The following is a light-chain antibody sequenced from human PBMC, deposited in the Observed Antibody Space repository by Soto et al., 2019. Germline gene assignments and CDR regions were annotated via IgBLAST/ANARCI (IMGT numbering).Light chain of an antibody. CDR3: QQYGSLLA. J-gene: IGKJ4*01. Sequence: EIVLTQSPGTLSLSPGERVTLSCRASQSVSNNNLAWYQQKSGQAPRLLIYGASRRATGIPDRFSGSGSGTDLTLTIYRLEPEDFAVYFCQQYGSLLAFGGGSKVEI. V-gene: IGKV3-20*01. CDR2: GAS. CDR1: QSVSNNN.